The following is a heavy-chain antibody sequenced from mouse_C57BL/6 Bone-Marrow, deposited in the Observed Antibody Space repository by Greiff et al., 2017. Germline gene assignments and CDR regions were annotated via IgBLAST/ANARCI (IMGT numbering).Heavy chain of an antibody. CDR2: IDPETGGT. D-gene: IGHD1-1*01. CDR1: GYTFTDYE. V-gene: IGHV1-15*01. J-gene: IGHJ2*01. Sequence: VQLQQSGAELVRPGASVTLSCKASGYTFTDYEMHWVKQTPVHGLEWIGAIDPETGGTAYNQKFKGKAILTADTSSSTAYMELRSLTSEDSAVYYCTVTTVVATNFDYWGQGTTLTVSA. CDR3: TVTTVVATNFDY.